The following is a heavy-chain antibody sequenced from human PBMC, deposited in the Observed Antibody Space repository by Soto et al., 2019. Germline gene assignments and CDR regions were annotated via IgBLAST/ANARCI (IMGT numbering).Heavy chain of an antibody. CDR2: IFSDNER. D-gene: IGHD4-17*01. Sequence: SGPTLVNPTETLTLTYTVSGFSLTTGKMGVSWIRQPPGKALEWLAHIFSDNERSYSTSLQGRLTISKDTSGSQVVLSMTNVDPVDTATYYCARMNVDSYQFYYAMDVWGQGTTVTVSS. J-gene: IGHJ6*02. V-gene: IGHV2-26*01. CDR3: ARMNVDSYQFYYAMDV. CDR1: GFSLTTGKMG.